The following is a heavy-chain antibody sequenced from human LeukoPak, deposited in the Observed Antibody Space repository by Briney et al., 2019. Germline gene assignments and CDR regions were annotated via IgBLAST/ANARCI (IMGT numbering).Heavy chain of an antibody. CDR1: GFTFSSYS. D-gene: IGHD2-15*01. Sequence: PGGSLRLSCAAPGFTFSSYSMNWVRQAPGKGLEWVSSISSSSSYIYYADSVKGRFTISRDNAMNSLYLQMNSLRAEDTAVYYCARAGGGYCSGGSCYGGYWGQGTLVTVSS. V-gene: IGHV3-21*01. CDR2: ISSSSSYI. J-gene: IGHJ4*02. CDR3: ARAGGGYCSGGSCYGGY.